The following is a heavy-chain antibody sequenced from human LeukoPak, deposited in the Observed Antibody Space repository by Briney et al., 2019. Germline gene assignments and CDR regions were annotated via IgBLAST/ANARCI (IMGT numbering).Heavy chain of an antibody. D-gene: IGHD3-3*01. CDR3: AKARDGFGVDTIDY. V-gene: IGHV3-23*01. Sequence: PGGSLILSCAASGFTFNNYAMTWVRQAPGKGLEWVSAIRGSGDTTYYADSVKGRFTISRDNSRNTLYLQVTNLRIEDTAVYYCAKARDGFGVDTIDYWGQGTLVTVSS. CDR2: IRGSGDTT. J-gene: IGHJ4*02. CDR1: GFTFNNYA.